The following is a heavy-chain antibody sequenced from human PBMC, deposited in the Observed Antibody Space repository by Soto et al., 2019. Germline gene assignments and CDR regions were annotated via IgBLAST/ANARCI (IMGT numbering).Heavy chain of an antibody. CDR1: GFTFSDHY. CDR3: AREGPSLRSCSTGCAFDI. Sequence: QVQLVESGGGLVNPGGSLRLSCAASGFTFSDHYMSWNRQAPGKGLEWVSYISGSGATIYNADSVKGRFTISRDNAKNSLYLQMNSLRAEDTAVYYCAREGPSLRSCSTGCAFDIWGQGTMVTVSS. CDR2: ISGSGATI. V-gene: IGHV3-11*01. D-gene: IGHD2-15*01. J-gene: IGHJ3*02.